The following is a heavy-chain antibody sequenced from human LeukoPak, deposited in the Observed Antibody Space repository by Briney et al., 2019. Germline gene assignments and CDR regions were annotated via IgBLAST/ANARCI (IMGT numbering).Heavy chain of an antibody. V-gene: IGHV4-39*07. CDR1: GGSISSSSYY. CDR2: IYYSGST. D-gene: IGHD4-17*01. J-gene: IGHJ4*02. CDR3: AGPGVSHGDYGLFGY. Sequence: PSETLSLTCTVSGGSISSSSYYWGWIRQPPGKGLEWIGSIYYSGSTYYNPSLKSRVTISVDTSKNQFSLKLSSVTAADTAVYYCAGPGVSHGDYGLFGYWGQGTLVTVSS.